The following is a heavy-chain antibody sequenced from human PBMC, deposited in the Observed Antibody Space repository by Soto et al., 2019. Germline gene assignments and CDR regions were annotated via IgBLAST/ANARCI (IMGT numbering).Heavy chain of an antibody. Sequence: SETLSLTCTVSGGYISSYYWSWIRQPAGKGLEWIGRIYTSGSTNYNPSLKSRVTMSVDTSKNQFSLKLSSVTAADTAVYYCARVLRERKSGGRKPGGNYYYYYYGMDVWGQGTTVTVSS. V-gene: IGHV4-4*07. CDR3: ARVLRERKSGGRKPGGNYYYYYYGMDV. CDR1: GGYISSYY. D-gene: IGHD2-15*01. J-gene: IGHJ6*02. CDR2: IYTSGST.